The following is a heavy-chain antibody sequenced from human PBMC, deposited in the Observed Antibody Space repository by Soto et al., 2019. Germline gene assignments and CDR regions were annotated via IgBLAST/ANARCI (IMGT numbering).Heavy chain of an antibody. CDR2: IIPIFGTA. Sequence: SVKVSCKASGGTFSSYAISWVRQAPGQGLEWMGGIIPIFGTANYAQKFQGRVTITADESTSTAYMELSSLRSEDTAVYYCARNRIAARHGSLFDPSGQAPLVTVSS. D-gene: IGHD6-6*01. J-gene: IGHJ5*02. CDR1: GGTFSSYA. V-gene: IGHV1-69*13. CDR3: ARNRIAARHGSLFDP.